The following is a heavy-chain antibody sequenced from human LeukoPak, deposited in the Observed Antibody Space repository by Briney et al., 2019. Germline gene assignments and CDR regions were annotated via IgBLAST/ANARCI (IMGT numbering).Heavy chain of an antibody. CDR2: IKQDGSEK. J-gene: IGHJ4*02. CDR3: AKGDLPLLYGGAFDS. Sequence: GGSLRLSCAASGFTFSSFWMSWVRQAPGKGLEWVANIKQDGSEKYYVDSVKGRFTISRDNAKNSLYLQMNSLRAEDTALYYCAKGDLPLLYGGAFDSWGQGILVTVSS. V-gene: IGHV3-7*03. D-gene: IGHD1-26*01. CDR1: GFTFSSFW.